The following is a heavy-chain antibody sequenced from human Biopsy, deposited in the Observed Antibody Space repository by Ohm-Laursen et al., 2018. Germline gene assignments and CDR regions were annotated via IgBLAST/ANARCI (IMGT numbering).Heavy chain of an antibody. J-gene: IGHJ1*01. CDR2: INPHSGTT. CDR1: GYTFTGQY. D-gene: IGHD2-15*01. Sequence: GASVKVSCKASGYTFTGQYLHWVRQVPGQGLEWMGWINPHSGTTKFAQDFQGRVTMTRDTSITTAYMELRRLRSGDTAVYYCAKGQDLRGGAEYFQHWGQGVLVTVSS. CDR3: AKGQDLRGGAEYFQH. V-gene: IGHV1-2*02.